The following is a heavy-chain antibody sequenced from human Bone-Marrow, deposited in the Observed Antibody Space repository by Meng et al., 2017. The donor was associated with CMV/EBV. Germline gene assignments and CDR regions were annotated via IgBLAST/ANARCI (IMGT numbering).Heavy chain of an antibody. V-gene: IGHV1-46*01. D-gene: IGHD3-22*01. CDR3: ARSLRDIAHYYDSSGWFDP. J-gene: IGHJ5*02. CDR2: INPSGGST. CDR1: GYTFTSYY. Sequence: ASVKVSCKASGYTFTSYYMHWVRQAPGQGLEWMGIINPSGGSTSYAQKFQGRVTMTRDTSTSTVYMELSSLRSEDTAVYYCARSLRDIAHYYDSSGWFDPWGQGTLVTFSS.